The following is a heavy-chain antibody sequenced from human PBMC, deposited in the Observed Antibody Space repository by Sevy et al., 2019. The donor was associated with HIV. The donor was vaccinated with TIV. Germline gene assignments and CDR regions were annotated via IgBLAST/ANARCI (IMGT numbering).Heavy chain of an antibody. CDR2: INPGNGNT. J-gene: IGHJ4*02. CDR3: ARSVIPTAIFDY. D-gene: IGHD2-2*01. CDR1: GYTFTSYA. Sequence: ASVKVSCKASGYTFTSYAIHWVRQAPAQRLEWMGWINPGNGNTKYSQKFQGRVTITRDTSASTTYMELSSVRSDDTAVYYCARSVIPTAIFDYWGRGTLVTVSS. V-gene: IGHV1-3*01.